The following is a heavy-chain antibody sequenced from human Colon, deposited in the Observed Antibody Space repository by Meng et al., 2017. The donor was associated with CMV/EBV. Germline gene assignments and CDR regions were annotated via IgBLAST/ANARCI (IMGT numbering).Heavy chain of an antibody. CDR1: GYY. Sequence: GYYWSWIRQPPGKGLEWIGEINHSGSTNYNLSLKSRVTISVDTSKNQFSLKLSSVTAADTAVYYCARATPYDFWSGYYYYYYGMDVWGQGTTVTVSS. CDR3: ARATPYDFWSGYYYYYYGMDV. J-gene: IGHJ6*02. D-gene: IGHD3-3*01. V-gene: IGHV4-34*01. CDR2: INHSGST.